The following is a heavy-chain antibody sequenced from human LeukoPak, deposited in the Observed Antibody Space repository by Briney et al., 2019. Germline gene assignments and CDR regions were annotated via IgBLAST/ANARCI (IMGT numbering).Heavy chain of an antibody. CDR1: GYTLTELS. J-gene: IGHJ3*02. CDR2: FDPEDGET. Sequence: ASVKVSCKVSGYTLTELSMHWVRQAPGKGLEWMGGFDPEDGETIYAQKFQGRVTMTEDPSTDTAYMELSSLRSEDTAVYYCATTIVVVVAATRTDAFDIWGQGTMVTVSS. CDR3: ATTIVVVVAATRTDAFDI. D-gene: IGHD2-15*01. V-gene: IGHV1-24*01.